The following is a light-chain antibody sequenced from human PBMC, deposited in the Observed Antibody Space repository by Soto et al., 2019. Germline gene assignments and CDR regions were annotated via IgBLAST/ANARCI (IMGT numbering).Light chain of an antibody. CDR2: EVS. J-gene: IGLJ1*01. Sequence: QSVLTQPPSASGSFGQSVTISCTGTSSDVGGYNYVSWYQQYPGKVHKLMIYEVSERPSGVPDRFSGSKSGNTASLTVSGLQADDEADYYCSSYSGTNYHYVFGTGTKVTVL. V-gene: IGLV2-8*01. CDR3: SSYSGTNYHYV. CDR1: SSDVGGYNY.